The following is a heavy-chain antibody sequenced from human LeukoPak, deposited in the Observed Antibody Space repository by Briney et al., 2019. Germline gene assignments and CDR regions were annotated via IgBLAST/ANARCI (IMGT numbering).Heavy chain of an antibody. CDR1: GGTFSSYA. D-gene: IGHD6-19*01. CDR2: IIPIFGTA. J-gene: IGHJ4*02. V-gene: IGHV1-69*05. Sequence: GASVKVSCKASGGTFSSYAISWVRQAPGQGLEWMGGIIPIFGTANYAQKFQGRVTITTDTSTSTAYMELRSLRSDDTAVYYCARVYVSGWYSADYWGQGTLVTVSS. CDR3: ARVYVSGWYSADY.